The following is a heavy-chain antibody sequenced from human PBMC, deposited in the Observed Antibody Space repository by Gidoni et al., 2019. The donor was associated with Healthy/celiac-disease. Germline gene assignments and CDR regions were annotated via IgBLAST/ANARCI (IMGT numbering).Heavy chain of an antibody. Sequence: QVQLQQWGAGLLQPSETLSLTGAVYGGSFSGYYWSWIRQPPGKGLEWIGEINHSGSTNYNAYRKSRVTISVEKSKNKFPLKLSSVTAADTAVYYCARGRGSVYGDYVPPDYWGQGTLVTVSS. CDR3: ARGRGSVYGDYVPPDY. CDR2: INHSGST. CDR1: GGSFSGYY. D-gene: IGHD4-17*01. V-gene: IGHV4-34*01. J-gene: IGHJ4*02.